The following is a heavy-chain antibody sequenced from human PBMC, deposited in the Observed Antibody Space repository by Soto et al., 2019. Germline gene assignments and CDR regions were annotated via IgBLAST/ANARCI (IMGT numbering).Heavy chain of an antibody. D-gene: IGHD3-22*01. J-gene: IGHJ5*02. CDR3: ASSGIVGREVNTWLDP. CDR1: AGSITTSY. V-gene: IGHV4-59*01. CDR2: ISYRGST. Sequence: LSLTCTVSAGSITTSYWSWIRQPLGTALEWIGYISYRGSTNYNPSLKSRLTISIDTSKSQISLKLTSMTTADTAVYYCASSGIVGREVNTWLDPWGKGTLVTVSS.